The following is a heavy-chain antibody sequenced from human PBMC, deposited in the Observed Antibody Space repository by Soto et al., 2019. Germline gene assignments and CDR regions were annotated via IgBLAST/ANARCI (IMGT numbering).Heavy chain of an antibody. CDR2: IRFDGTDE. J-gene: IGHJ4*02. CDR3: ARSSTWVVVAATPHSFDY. CDR1: KSIFTGDG. D-gene: IGHD2-15*01. V-gene: IGHV3-30*02. Sequence: GGSLRLSCAESKSIFTGDGMHWDRQTPGKGLEWVAVIRFDGTDEHYADSVKGRFTISRDNSKNMLYLQMNSLRSDDTAVYYCARSSTWVVVAATPHSFDYWGQGTLVTVSS.